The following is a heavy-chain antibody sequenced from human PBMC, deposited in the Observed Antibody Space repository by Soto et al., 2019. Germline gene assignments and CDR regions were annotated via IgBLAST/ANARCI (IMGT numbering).Heavy chain of an antibody. CDR2: ISGSGGST. D-gene: IGHD1-26*01. V-gene: IGHV3-23*01. J-gene: IGHJ4*02. Sequence: PGGSLRLSCAASGFTFSSYAMSWVRQAPGKGLEWVSAISGSGGSTYYADSVKGRFTISRDNSKNTLYLQMNSLRAEDTAVYYCAKATSGVGATNYFDYWGQGTLVTVSS. CDR1: GFTFSSYA. CDR3: AKATSGVGATNYFDY.